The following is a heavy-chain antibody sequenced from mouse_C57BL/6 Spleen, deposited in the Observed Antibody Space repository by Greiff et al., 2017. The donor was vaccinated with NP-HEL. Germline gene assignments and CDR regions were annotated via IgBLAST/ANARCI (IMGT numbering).Heavy chain of an antibody. V-gene: IGHV10-1*01. CDR1: GFSFNTYA. D-gene: IGHD2-3*01. CDR2: IRSKSNNYAT. J-gene: IGHJ3*01. Sequence: EVQLVESGGGLVQPKGSLKLSCAASGFSFNTYAMNWVRQAPGKGLEWVARIRSKSNNYATYYADSVKDRFTISRDDSESMLYLQMNNLKTEDTAMYYCVRPAYDGSWFAYWGQGTLVTVSA. CDR3: VRPAYDGSWFAY.